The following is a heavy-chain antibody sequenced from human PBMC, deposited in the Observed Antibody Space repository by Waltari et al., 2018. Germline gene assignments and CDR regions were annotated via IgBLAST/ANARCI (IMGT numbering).Heavy chain of an antibody. CDR1: GYTLTELS. J-gene: IGHJ5*02. CDR3: ATGVHYYDSSGYTLGNWFDP. CDR2: FDLEDGET. Sequence: QVQLVQSGAEVKKPGASVKVSCKVSGYTLTELSMHWVRQAPGKGLEWMGGFDLEDGETIYAQKFQGRVTRTEETSTDTAYRELSSLRSEDTAVYYCATGVHYYDSSGYTLGNWFDPWGQGTQVTVSS. D-gene: IGHD3-22*01. V-gene: IGHV1-24*01.